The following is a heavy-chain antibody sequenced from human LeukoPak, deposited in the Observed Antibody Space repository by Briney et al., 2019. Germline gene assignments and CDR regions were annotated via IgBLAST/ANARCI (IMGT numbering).Heavy chain of an antibody. CDR3: ARASSSPPYYFDY. V-gene: IGHV3-48*03. CDR2: ISSSGSTI. Sequence: GGSLRLSCAASGFTFSSYEMNWVRQAPGKGLEWVSYISSSGSTIYYADSVKGRFTISRDDAKNSLYLQMNSLRAEDTAVYYCARASSSPPYYFDYWGQGGLVTVSS. J-gene: IGHJ4*02. D-gene: IGHD6-6*01. CDR1: GFTFSSYE.